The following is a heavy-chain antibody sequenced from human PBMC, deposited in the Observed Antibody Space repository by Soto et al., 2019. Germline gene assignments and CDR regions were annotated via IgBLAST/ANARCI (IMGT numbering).Heavy chain of an antibody. CDR2: MNPNSGNT. J-gene: IGHJ5*02. CDR3: AIRDSRWERLWFDP. D-gene: IGHD1-26*01. Sequence: QVQLVQSGAEVKKPGASVKVSCKASGYTFSSYDINWVRQATGQGLEWMGWMNPNSGNTGYAQKFQGRVTMTRNTSIRTAYMELSSLRSEDTAVYYCAIRDSRWERLWFDPWGQGTLVTVSS. V-gene: IGHV1-8*01. CDR1: GYTFSSYD.